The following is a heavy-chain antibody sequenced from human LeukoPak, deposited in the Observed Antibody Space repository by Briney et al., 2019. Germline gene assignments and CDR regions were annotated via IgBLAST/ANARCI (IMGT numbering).Heavy chain of an antibody. D-gene: IGHD6-19*01. J-gene: IGHJ3*02. CDR1: GYTFTSYG. V-gene: IGHV1-18*01. CDR2: ISAYNGNT. CDR3: ARDRQWPVLGAFDI. Sequence: GASVKVSCKASGYTFTSYGISWVRQAPGQGLEWMGWISAYNGNTYYAQKLEGRVTITTDTTKSTAYMELSSLRSDDTAVYYCARDRQWPVLGAFDIWGQGTMVTVSS.